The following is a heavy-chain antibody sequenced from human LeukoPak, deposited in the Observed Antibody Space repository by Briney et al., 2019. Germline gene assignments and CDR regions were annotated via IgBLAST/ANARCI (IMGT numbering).Heavy chain of an antibody. V-gene: IGHV3-53*01. CDR1: GFTVSSNY. Sequence: GGSLRLSCAASGFTVSSNYMSWVRQAPGKGLEWVSVIHSGGTTYYADSVKGRFTISRDNSRNTLYLQMNSLRAEDTAVYYCARGGRPYCSNGVCYSSGPWGFDYWGQGTLVTVSS. J-gene: IGHJ4*02. CDR2: IHSGGTT. CDR3: ARGGRPYCSNGVCYSSGPWGFDY. D-gene: IGHD2-8*01.